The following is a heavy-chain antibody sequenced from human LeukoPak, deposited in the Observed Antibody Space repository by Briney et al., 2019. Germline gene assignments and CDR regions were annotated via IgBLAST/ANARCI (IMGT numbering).Heavy chain of an antibody. D-gene: IGHD3-10*01. J-gene: IGHJ2*01. CDR2: ISGSGDST. V-gene: IGHV3-23*01. CDR3: AKAGTLYGSGSSYWYFDL. Sequence: GGSLRLSCAASGFTFSSYAMSWVRQAPGKGLEWVSAISGSGDSTYYADSMKGRFTISRDNSKNTLYLQMNSLRAEETAVYYCAKAGTLYGSGSSYWYFDLWGRGTLVTVSS. CDR1: GFTFSSYA.